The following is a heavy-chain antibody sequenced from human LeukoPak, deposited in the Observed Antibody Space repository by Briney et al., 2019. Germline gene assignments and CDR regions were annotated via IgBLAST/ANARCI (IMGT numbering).Heavy chain of an antibody. CDR3: ARHVATTVTRGYSCHPMDV. CDR1: GASISTYY. V-gene: IGHV4-4*09. D-gene: IGHD4-17*01. J-gene: IGHJ6*03. CDR2: IAPSGGA. Sequence: PSENLSLTCTASGASISTYYWSWIRQPPGEGLEWISYIAPSGGAVYNPSLNSRLTVSVDTSKNQFSLKLNSVTAADTAVYYCARHVATTVTRGYSCHPMDVWGKGTTVSVSS.